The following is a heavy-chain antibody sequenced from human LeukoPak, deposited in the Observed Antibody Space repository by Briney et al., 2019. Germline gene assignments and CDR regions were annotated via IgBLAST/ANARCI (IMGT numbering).Heavy chain of an antibody. J-gene: IGHJ4*02. D-gene: IGHD5-18*01. CDR2: IVVGSGNT. Sequence: SVKVSCKASGFTFTISAMQWMRQARGQRHEWKGWIVVGSGNTNYAQKFQERVTITSDMSTSTAYMELSSLRSEDTAVYYCAAGAGYRYGAWGQGTLVTVSS. V-gene: IGHV1-58*02. CDR1: GFTFTISA. CDR3: AAGAGYRYGA.